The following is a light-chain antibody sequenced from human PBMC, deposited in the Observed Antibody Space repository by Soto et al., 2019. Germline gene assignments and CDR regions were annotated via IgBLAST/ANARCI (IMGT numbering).Light chain of an antibody. V-gene: IGLV2-23*02. CDR2: EVN. Sequence: QSVLTQPASVSGSPGQSITISCTGTSGDVGNYNLVSWYQQHPGKAPKLMIYEVNKWPSGVSNRFSGSKSGNTASLTISGLQAEYEADYYCCSYIGRSTSYVFGTGTKVPVL. J-gene: IGLJ1*01. CDR3: CSYIGRSTSYV. CDR1: SGDVGNYNL.